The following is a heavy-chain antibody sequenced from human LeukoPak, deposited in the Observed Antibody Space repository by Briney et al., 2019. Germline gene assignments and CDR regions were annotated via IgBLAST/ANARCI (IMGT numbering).Heavy chain of an antibody. CDR3: ASVRYGDYYFDY. CDR1: GGSISRSSYY. D-gene: IGHD4-17*01. Sequence: SETLSLTCTVSGGSISRSSYYWGWIRQPPGKGLEWIGEINHSGSTNYNPSLKSRVTISVDTSKNQFSLKLSSVTAADTAVYYCASVRYGDYYFDYWGQGTLVTVSS. V-gene: IGHV4-39*07. CDR2: INHSGST. J-gene: IGHJ4*02.